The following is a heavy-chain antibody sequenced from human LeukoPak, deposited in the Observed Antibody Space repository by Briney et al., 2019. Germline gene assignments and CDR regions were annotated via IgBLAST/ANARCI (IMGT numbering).Heavy chain of an antibody. V-gene: IGHV3-21*01. CDR3: ASDSLYGDYLDY. J-gene: IGHJ4*02. CDR2: ISSSSSYI. D-gene: IGHD4-17*01. Sequence: GGSLRLSCAASGFTFSSYSMNWVRQAPGKGLEWVSSISSSSSYIYYTDSVKGRFTISRDNAKNSLYLQMNSLRAEDTAVYYCASDSLYGDYLDYWGQGTLVTVSS. CDR1: GFTFSSYS.